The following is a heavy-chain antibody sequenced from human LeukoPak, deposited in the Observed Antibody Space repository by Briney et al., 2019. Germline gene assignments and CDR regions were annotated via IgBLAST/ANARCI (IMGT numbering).Heavy chain of an antibody. CDR3: AKCSETGTTRWFDP. Sequence: ASVKVSCKASGYTFTSYCLHWVRQAPGPGLEWMGLINPSGTTTYAQNFQGRVTMTRDTSASTAYMELSSLRSDDTAAYYCAKCSETGTTRWFDPWGQGTLVTVSS. V-gene: IGHV1-46*01. CDR1: GYTFTSYC. CDR2: INPSGTT. D-gene: IGHD1-7*01. J-gene: IGHJ5*02.